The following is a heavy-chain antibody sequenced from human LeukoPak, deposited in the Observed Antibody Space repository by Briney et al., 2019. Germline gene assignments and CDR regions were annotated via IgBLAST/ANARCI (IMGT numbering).Heavy chain of an antibody. J-gene: IGHJ6*02. CDR1: GGTFSSYA. V-gene: IGHV1-69*13. CDR2: IIPIFGTA. D-gene: IGHD3-9*01. Sequence: GASVKVSCKASGGTFSSYAISWVRRAPGQGLEWMGGIIPIFGTANYAQKFQGRVTITADESTSTAYMELSSLRSEDTAVYYCARVLLSKGLTYYYYGMDVWGQGTTVTVSS. CDR3: ARVLLSKGLTYYYYGMDV.